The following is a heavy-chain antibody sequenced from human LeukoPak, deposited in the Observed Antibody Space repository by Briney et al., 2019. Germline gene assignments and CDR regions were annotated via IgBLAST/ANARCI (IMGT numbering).Heavy chain of an antibody. CDR1: GFTFSNYW. D-gene: IGHD3-16*01. J-gene: IGHJ3*01. V-gene: IGHV3-74*01. CDR2: INTDGRST. CDR3: ARDFLHLGG. Sequence: PGGSLRLSCAASGFTFSNYWMHWVRQAPGKGLVWVSRINTDGRSTSYVDSVKGRFTISRDNAKNMLYLQMNSLRAEDTAVYYCARDFLHLGGRGQGTMVTVSS.